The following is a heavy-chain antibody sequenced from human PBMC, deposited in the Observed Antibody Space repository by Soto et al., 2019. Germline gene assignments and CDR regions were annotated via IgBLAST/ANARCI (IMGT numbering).Heavy chain of an antibody. J-gene: IGHJ5*02. Sequence: QLQLQESGPGLVKTSETLSLTCIVSGGSISSSSYYWGWIRQPPGKGLEWIGSIYYSGSTYYNPSLKSRVTISVDTSKNQFSLKLSSVTAADTAVFYCARHSARNWFDPWGQGTLVTVSS. CDR3: ARHSARNWFDP. CDR1: GGSISSSSYY. CDR2: IYYSGST. D-gene: IGHD6-6*01. V-gene: IGHV4-39*01.